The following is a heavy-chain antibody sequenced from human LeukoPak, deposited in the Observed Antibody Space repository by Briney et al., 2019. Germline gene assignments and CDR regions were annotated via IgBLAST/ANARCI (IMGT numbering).Heavy chain of an antibody. Sequence: SETLSLTCTVSGGSISSFYWSWIRQPPGKGLEWIGYIYSSGSTNYNPSLKSRVTISVDTSKNQFSLRLSSVTAADTAVYYCARQYSSSSSLDYWGQGTLVTVSS. CDR3: ARQYSSSSSLDY. V-gene: IGHV4-59*08. D-gene: IGHD6-6*01. J-gene: IGHJ4*02. CDR2: IYSSGST. CDR1: GGSISSFY.